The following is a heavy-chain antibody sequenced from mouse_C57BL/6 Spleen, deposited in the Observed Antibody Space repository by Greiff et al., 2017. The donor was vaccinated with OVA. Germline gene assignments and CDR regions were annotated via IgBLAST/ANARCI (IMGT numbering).Heavy chain of an antibody. J-gene: IGHJ2*01. D-gene: IGHD2-4*01. CDR2: IDPANGNT. Sequence: DVKLQESVAELVRPGASVKLSCTASGFNIKNTYMHWVKQRPEQGLEWIGRIDPANGNTKYAPKFQGKATITADTSSNTAYLQLSSLTSEDTAIYYCARSDDYDEYYFDYWGQGTTLTVSS. CDR3: ARSDDYDEYYFDY. CDR1: GFNIKNTY. V-gene: IGHV14-3*01.